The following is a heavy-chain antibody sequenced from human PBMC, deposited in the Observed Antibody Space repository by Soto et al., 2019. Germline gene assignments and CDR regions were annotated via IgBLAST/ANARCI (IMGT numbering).Heavy chain of an antibody. CDR2: IYYSGST. V-gene: IGHV4-31*03. J-gene: IGHJ6*02. Sequence: SETLSLTCTVSGGSISSGGYCWSWIRQHPGKGLEWIGYIYYSGSTYYNPSLKSRVTISVDTSKNQFSLKLSSVTAADTAVYYCARDNFYDYYGMDVWGQGTTVTVSS. CDR3: ARDNFYDYYGMDV. D-gene: IGHD3-3*01. CDR1: GGSISSGGYC.